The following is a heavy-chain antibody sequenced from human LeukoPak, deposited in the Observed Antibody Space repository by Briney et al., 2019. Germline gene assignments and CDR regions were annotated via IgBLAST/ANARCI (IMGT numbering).Heavy chain of an antibody. D-gene: IGHD4-23*01. CDR2: IYYSGST. V-gene: IGHV4-59*01. CDR3: ARSVVTLYWYFDL. CDR1: GGSISGYY. J-gene: IGHJ2*01. Sequence: SETLSLTCTVSGGSISGYYYNWIRQPPGKGLEWIGYIYYSGSTNYNPSLKSRVTISLDTSKNQFSLKLSSVTTADTAVYYCARSVVTLYWYFDLWRRGTLVTVSS.